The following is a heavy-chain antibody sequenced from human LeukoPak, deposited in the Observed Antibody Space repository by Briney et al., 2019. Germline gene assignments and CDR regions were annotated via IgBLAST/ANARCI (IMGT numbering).Heavy chain of an antibody. D-gene: IGHD3-3*01. J-gene: IGHJ4*02. CDR1: GGSFSGYY. CDR3: ARHYDFWSGYPGYFDY. Sequence: SETLSLTCAVYGGSFSGYYWSWIRQPPGKGLEWIGEINHSGSTNYNPSLKSRVTISVDTSKNQFSLKLSSVTAADTAVYYCARHYDFWSGYPGYFDYWGQGTLVTASS. V-gene: IGHV4-34*01. CDR2: INHSGST.